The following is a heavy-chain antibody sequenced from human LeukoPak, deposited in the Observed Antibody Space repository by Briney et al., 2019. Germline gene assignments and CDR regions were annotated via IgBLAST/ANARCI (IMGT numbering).Heavy chain of an antibody. CDR2: IYTSGST. Sequence: SETLSLTCTVSGVSISSYYWSWIRQPAGKGLEWIGRIYTSGSTNYNPSLKSRVTMSVDTSKNQFSLKLSSVTAADTAVYYCARDGYYYDSSGYYRFDIWGQGTMVTVSS. CDR1: GVSISSYY. D-gene: IGHD3-22*01. V-gene: IGHV4-4*07. J-gene: IGHJ3*02. CDR3: ARDGYYYDSSGYYRFDI.